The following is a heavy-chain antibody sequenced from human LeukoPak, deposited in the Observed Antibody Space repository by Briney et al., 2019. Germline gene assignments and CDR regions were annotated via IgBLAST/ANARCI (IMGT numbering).Heavy chain of an antibody. CDR3: ARDTGHIVGATTPDY. CDR2: MNPNSGNT. D-gene: IGHD1-26*01. V-gene: IGHV1-8*01. J-gene: IGHJ4*02. Sequence: ASVKVSCKASGYTFTSYDINWARQATGQGLEWMGWMNPNSGNTGYAQKFQGRVTMTRNTSISTAFMELSSLRSEDTAVYYCARDTGHIVGATTPDYWGQGTLVTVSS. CDR1: GYTFTSYD.